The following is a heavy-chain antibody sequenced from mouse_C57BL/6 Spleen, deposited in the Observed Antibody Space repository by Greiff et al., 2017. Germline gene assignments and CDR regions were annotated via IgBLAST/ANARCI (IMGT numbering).Heavy chain of an antibody. J-gene: IGHJ1*03. V-gene: IGHV1-50*01. CDR3: ARWGTTVVATEYVDV. CDR2: IDPSDSYT. CDR1: GYTFTSYW. Sequence: QVQLQQPGAELVKPGASVKLSCKASGYTFTSYWMQWVKQRPGQGLEWIGEIDPSDSYTNYNQKFKGKATLTVDTSSSTAYMQLSSLTSEDSAVYYCARWGTTVVATEYVDVWGTGTTVTVSS. D-gene: IGHD1-1*01.